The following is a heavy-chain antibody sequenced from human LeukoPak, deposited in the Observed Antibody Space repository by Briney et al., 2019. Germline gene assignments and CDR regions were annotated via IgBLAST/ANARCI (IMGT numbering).Heavy chain of an antibody. CDR2: ISYSGST. V-gene: IGHV4-59*08. CDR3: ARHVISFGESYSQYSFDY. D-gene: IGHD3-10*01. J-gene: IGHJ4*02. Sequence: SETLSLTCTVSGGSINGFYWSWIRQPPGRRLEWIGYISYSGSTYYRPSLKSRLTMSLDTSQNQFSLRLNSVTAAVTAIYYCARHVISFGESYSQYSFDYWGQGSLVTVSS. CDR1: GGSINGFY.